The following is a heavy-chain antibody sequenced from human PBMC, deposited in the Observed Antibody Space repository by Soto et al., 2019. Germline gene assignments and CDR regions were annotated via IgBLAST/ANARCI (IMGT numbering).Heavy chain of an antibody. Sequence: EVQLVESGGGLIQPGGSLRLSCVASGFTVSSNYMSWVRQAPGKGLEWVSVIYSGGSTYYADSVKGRFTISRDNSKNTLYHQMNSLRAEDTAVYYCARNYYDRGGGFDSWGQGTLVTVSS. D-gene: IGHD3-22*01. CDR2: IYSGGST. CDR3: ARNYYDRGGGFDS. CDR1: GFTVSSNY. J-gene: IGHJ4*02. V-gene: IGHV3-53*01.